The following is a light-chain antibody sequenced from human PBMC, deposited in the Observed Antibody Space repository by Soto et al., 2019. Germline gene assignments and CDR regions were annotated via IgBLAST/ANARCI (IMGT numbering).Light chain of an antibody. Sequence: EIVLTQPPGTLSLSPGERATLSCRARQSVSSSYLAWYQQKPGQAPRLLIYGASSRATGIQDKFSGSGSGTDFTLTISRLEPEDFAVYYCQQYGSSPLTFGGGTKVEIK. CDR1: QSVSSSY. CDR3: QQYGSSPLT. V-gene: IGKV3-20*01. CDR2: GAS. J-gene: IGKJ4*01.